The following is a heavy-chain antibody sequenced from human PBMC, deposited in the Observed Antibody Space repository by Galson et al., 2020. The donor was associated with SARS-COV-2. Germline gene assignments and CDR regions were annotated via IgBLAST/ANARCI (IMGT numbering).Heavy chain of an antibody. CDR1: GFTFSSYA. D-gene: IGHD2-15*01. Sequence: GGSLRLSCAASGFTFSSYAMHWVRQAPGKGLEWVAVISYDGSNKYYADSVKGRFTISRDNSKNTLYLQMNSLRAEDTAVYYCARDVGVYVDYWGQGTLVTVSS. V-gene: IGHV3-30*04. J-gene: IGHJ4*02. CDR2: ISYDGSNK. CDR3: ARDVGVYVDY.